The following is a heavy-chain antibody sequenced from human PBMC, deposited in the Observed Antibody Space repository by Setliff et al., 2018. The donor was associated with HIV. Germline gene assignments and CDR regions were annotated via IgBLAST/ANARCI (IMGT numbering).Heavy chain of an antibody. V-gene: IGHV4-34*01. CDR2: INHSGTT. J-gene: IGHJ5*01. Sequence: SETLSLTCAVYGGSFSGYHWSWIRQSPGKGLEWTGEINHSGTTNYNPSLKNRATISVDTSKNQFTLRLTSVTAADTAVYYCAAPRGMTTIFDFWGQGTLVTVSS. D-gene: IGHD4-4*01. CDR3: AAPRGMTTIFDF. CDR1: GGSFSGYH.